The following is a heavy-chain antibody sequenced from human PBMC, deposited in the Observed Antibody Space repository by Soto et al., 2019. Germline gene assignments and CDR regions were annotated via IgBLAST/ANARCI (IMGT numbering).Heavy chain of an antibody. CDR3: ARQNVLLWFGAYQGYFDY. V-gene: IGHV1-18*01. CDR1: GYTFTSYG. D-gene: IGHD3-10*01. CDR2: ISAYNGNT. J-gene: IGHJ4*02. Sequence: QVQLVQSGAEVKKPGASVKVYCKASGYTFTSYGISWVRQAPGQGLEWMGWISAYNGNTNYAQKLKGRGTMTTDTSTSTAYMELRSLRSDDTAVYYCARQNVLLWFGAYQGYFDYWGQGTLVTVSS.